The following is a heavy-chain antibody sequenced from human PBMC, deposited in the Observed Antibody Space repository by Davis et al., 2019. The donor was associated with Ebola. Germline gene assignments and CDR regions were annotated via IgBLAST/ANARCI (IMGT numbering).Heavy chain of an antibody. V-gene: IGHV4-59*08. Sequence: MPSETLSLTCTVSGGSISSYYWSWIRQPPGEGLEWIGYIYYSGSTNYNPSLKSRVTISVDTSKNQFSLKLSSVTAADTAVYYCARYYYDSSGWGYYYYGMDVWGQGTTVTVSS. CDR1: GGSISSYY. CDR2: IYYSGST. D-gene: IGHD3-22*01. CDR3: ARYYYDSSGWGYYYYGMDV. J-gene: IGHJ6*02.